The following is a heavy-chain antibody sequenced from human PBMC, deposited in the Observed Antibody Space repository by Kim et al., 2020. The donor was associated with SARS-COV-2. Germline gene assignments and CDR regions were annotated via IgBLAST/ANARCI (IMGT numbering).Heavy chain of an antibody. Sequence: SETLSLTCAVYGGSFSGYYWSWIRQPPGKGLEWIGEINHSGSTSYNPSLKSRVTISVDTSKNQFSLQLSSVTAADTAVYYCARGTRVLRFLEWLLYFDYWGQGTLVTVSS. CDR2: INHSGST. D-gene: IGHD3-3*01. J-gene: IGHJ4*02. V-gene: IGHV4-34*01. CDR3: ARGTRVLRFLEWLLYFDY. CDR1: GGSFSGYY.